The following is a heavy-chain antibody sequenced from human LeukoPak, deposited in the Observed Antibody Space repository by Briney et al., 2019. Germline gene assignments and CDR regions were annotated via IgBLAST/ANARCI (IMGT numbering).Heavy chain of an antibody. J-gene: IGHJ4*02. CDR2: IYSGGST. Sequence: PGGSLRLSRAASGFTVSSNYMSWVRQAPGKGLEWVSVIYSGGSTYYADSVKGRFTISRDNSKNTLYLQMNSLRAEDTAVYYCATANVGAYCGGDCYDYWGQGTLVTVSS. V-gene: IGHV3-66*01. CDR3: ATANVGAYCGGDCYDY. CDR1: GFTVSSNY. D-gene: IGHD2-21*01.